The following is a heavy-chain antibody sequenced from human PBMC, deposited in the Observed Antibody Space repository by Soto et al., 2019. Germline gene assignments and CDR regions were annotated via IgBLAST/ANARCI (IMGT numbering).Heavy chain of an antibody. J-gene: IGHJ6*02. CDR3: ARDAPGYRYYYYGMDV. Sequence: SETLSLTCTFSGGSISSGDYYWSWIRQPPGKGLEWIGYIYYSGSTYYNPSLKSRVTISVDTSKNQFSLKLSSVTAADTAVYYCARDAPGYRYYYYGMDVWGQGTTVTVSS. CDR1: GGSISSGDYY. V-gene: IGHV4-30-4*01. D-gene: IGHD5-18*01. CDR2: IYYSGST.